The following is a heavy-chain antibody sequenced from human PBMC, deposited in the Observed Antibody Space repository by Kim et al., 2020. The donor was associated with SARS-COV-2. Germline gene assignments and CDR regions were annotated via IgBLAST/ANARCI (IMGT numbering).Heavy chain of an antibody. D-gene: IGHD6-19*01. Sequence: GGSLRLSCAASGFTFSGSTMHWVRQASGKGLEWVCCFTSKPNKYSTAYAASGNGSFTITTDDSQYPPYHHMSTLKTEDTSIYYYTRANPLPGGWYDAPD. CDR3: TRANPLPGGWYDAPD. CDR2: FTSKPNKYST. V-gene: IGHV3-73*01. J-gene: IGHJ3*02. CDR1: GFTFSGST.